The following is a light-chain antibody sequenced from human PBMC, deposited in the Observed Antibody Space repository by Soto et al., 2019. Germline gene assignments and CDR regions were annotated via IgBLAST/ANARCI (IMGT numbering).Light chain of an antibody. CDR1: SSDVGGYNY. V-gene: IGLV2-14*01. CDR3: SSYTSSSTLS. CDR2: EVS. J-gene: IGLJ1*01. Sequence: QSALTQPASVSGSPGQSITISCTGTSSDVGGYNYVSWYQQHPGKAPKLMIYEVSNRPSGVSNRFSGSKSGNTASLTISGLQAEDEADYYCSSYTSSSTLSLGTGTKLPS.